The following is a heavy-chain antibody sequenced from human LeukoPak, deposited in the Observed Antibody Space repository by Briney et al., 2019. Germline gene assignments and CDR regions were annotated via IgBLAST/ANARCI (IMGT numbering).Heavy chain of an antibody. CDR1: GGSFSGYY. J-gene: IGHJ4*02. D-gene: IGHD3-22*01. Sequence: SETLSLTCAVYGGSFSGYYWSWIRQPPGKGLEWIGEINHSGSTNYSPSLKSRVTISVDTSKNQFSLKMTSVTAADTAVYYCARVDYYDSRPIDYWGQGTLVTVSS. CDR2: INHSGST. CDR3: ARVDYYDSRPIDY. V-gene: IGHV4-34*01.